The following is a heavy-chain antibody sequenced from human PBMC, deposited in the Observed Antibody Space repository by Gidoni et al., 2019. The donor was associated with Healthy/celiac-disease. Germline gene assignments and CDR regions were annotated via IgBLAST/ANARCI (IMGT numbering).Heavy chain of an antibody. CDR3: ARDDSGSYYYYYGMDV. V-gene: IGHV3-48*02. D-gene: IGHD1-26*01. CDR1: GFTFSSYS. CDR2: ISSSSSTI. J-gene: IGHJ6*02. Sequence: EVQLVASGGGLVQPGGSLRLPCAASGFTFSSYSMNWVRQAPGKGLGWVSYISSSSSTIYYADSVKGRFTISRDNAKNSLYLQMNSLRDEETAVYYCARDDSGSYYYYYGMDVWGQGTTVTVSS.